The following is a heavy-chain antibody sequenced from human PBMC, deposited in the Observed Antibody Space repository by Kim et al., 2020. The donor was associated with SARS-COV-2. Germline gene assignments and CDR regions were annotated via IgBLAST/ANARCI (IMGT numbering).Heavy chain of an antibody. CDR2: IIPILGTA. D-gene: IGHD3-9*01. J-gene: IGHJ4*02. CDR1: GGTFSSYA. V-gene: IGHV1-69*13. CDR3: ARGVQYYDILTGYYRGVLYFDY. Sequence: SVKVSCKASGGTFSSYAISWVRQAPGQGLEWMGGIIPILGTANYAQKFQGRVTITADESTSTAYMELSSLRSEDTAVYYCARGVQYYDILTGYYRGVLYFDYWGQGTLVTVSS.